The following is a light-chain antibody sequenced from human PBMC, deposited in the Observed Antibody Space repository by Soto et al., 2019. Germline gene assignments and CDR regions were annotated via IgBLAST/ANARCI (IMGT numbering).Light chain of an antibody. CDR2: DGS. Sequence: EIVLTQSPATLSVSPGERVTLSCRASQNLHSFLNWYQQRPDQAPRPLIYDGSKRAAGVPDRISGDGSGTDYTLTISSLEPEDFAVYYCQQRTRWPMTFGQGTRLEIK. CDR3: QQRTRWPMT. J-gene: IGKJ5*01. V-gene: IGKV3-11*01. CDR1: QNLHSF.